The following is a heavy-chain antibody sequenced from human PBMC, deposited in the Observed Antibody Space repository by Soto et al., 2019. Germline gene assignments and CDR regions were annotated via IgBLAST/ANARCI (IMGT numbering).Heavy chain of an antibody. CDR3: AREGEPYSRGCRKCGAYDY. V-gene: IGHV3-7*03. Sequence: GGSLRLSCVASGFTFRSYWMSWVRQAPGKGPEWVANIKPDGSEKDYVDPVKGRFTISRDNAKEALFLQMDSLRVEDTAVYYCAREGEPYSRGCRKCGAYDYWGQGALVTVSS. CDR1: GFTFRSYW. D-gene: IGHD6-19*01. J-gene: IGHJ4*02. CDR2: IKPDGSEK.